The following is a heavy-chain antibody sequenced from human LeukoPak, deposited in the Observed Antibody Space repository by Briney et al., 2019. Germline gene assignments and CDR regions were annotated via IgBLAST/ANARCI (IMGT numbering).Heavy chain of an antibody. CDR2: IYYSGST. Sequence: WETLSLTCTFSGCSISSSCYYWGGIRQPPGKGLEGIGSIYYSGSTYYNPSLKSPVNISVDTSNNQFSLKHTHVAGAGTGFYFRAKQTVSGLFLLAGGKGTMVTVSS. V-gene: IGHV4-39*01. J-gene: IGHJ6*04. D-gene: IGHD2-15*01. CDR1: GCSISSSCYY. CDR3: AKQTVSGLFLLA.